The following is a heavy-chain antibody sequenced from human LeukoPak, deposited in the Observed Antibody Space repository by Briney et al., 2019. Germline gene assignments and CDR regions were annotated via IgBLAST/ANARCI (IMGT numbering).Heavy chain of an antibody. CDR2: INPNSGGT. V-gene: IGHV1-2*02. Sequence: ASVKVSCKTSGYTFTGYYMHWVRQAPGQGLEWMGWINPNSGGTNYAQKFQGRVTMTRDTSISTAYMELSRLTSDDTAVYYCARDVPIYGSGSPRTKFDPWGQGTLVTVSS. CDR1: GYTFTGYY. CDR3: ARDVPIYGSGSPRTKFDP. J-gene: IGHJ5*02. D-gene: IGHD3-10*01.